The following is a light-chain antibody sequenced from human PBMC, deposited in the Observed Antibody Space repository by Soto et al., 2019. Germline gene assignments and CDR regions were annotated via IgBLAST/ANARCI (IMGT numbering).Light chain of an antibody. J-gene: IGKJ4*01. CDR1: QSLSSSY. V-gene: IGKV3-20*01. CDR2: GAS. Sequence: EIVLTQSPGTLSLSPGERATLSCRASQSLSSSYLAWYQQKPGQAPRLLIYGASSRATGIPDRFSGSGSGTDFTLTISRLXXXXFAVYYCQQYGISLTFGGGTKVEIK. CDR3: QQYGISLT.